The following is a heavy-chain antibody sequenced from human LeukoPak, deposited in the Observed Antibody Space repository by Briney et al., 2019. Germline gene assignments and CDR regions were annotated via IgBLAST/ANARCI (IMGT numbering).Heavy chain of an antibody. CDR1: GGSFSGYY. D-gene: IGHD6-19*01. J-gene: IGHJ4*02. Sequence: SETLSLTCAVYGGSFSGYYWSWIRQPPGKGLEWIGEINHSGSTNYNPSLKSRVTISVDTSKNQFSLRLSSVTAADTAVYYCARGAGWYYYWGQGTLVTVSS. CDR2: INHSGST. CDR3: ARGAGWYYY. V-gene: IGHV4-34*01.